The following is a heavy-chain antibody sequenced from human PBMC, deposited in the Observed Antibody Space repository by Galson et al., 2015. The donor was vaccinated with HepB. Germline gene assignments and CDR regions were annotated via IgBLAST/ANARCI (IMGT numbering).Heavy chain of an antibody. D-gene: IGHD6-19*01. CDR1: GFTFSSYE. CDR2: ISSSGSTI. Sequence: SLRLSCAASGFTFSSYEMNWVRQAPGKGLEWVSYISSSGSTIYYADSVKGRFTISRDNAKNSLYLQMNSLRAEDTAVYYCAREDGQWLVDYWGQGTLVTVSS. CDR3: AREDGQWLVDY. V-gene: IGHV3-48*03. J-gene: IGHJ4*02.